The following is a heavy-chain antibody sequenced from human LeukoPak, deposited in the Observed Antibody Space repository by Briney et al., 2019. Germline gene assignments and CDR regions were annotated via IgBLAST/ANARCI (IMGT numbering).Heavy chain of an antibody. CDR1: GFTFSGSA. J-gene: IGHJ5*02. CDR3: TRDRGTYNWSDP. Sequence: PAGGSLRLSCAASGFTFSGSAVHWVRQSSGKGLEWVGHIDKKDNLYATAYAESVKGRFTISRDDSKDTAFLHMDSLKTEDTALYYCTRDRGTYNWSDPWGQGTLVTVSS. D-gene: IGHD2-15*01. V-gene: IGHV3-73*01. CDR2: IDKKDNLYAT.